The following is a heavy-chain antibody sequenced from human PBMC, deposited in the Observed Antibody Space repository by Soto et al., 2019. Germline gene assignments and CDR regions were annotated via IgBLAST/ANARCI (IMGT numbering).Heavy chain of an antibody. CDR3: DRDPGLIVPAARPDYFDY. CDR2: ISSSGSTI. J-gene: IGHJ4*02. D-gene: IGHD2-2*01. V-gene: IGHV3-11*01. CDR1: GFTFSDYY. Sequence: QVQLVESGGGLVKPGGSLRLSCAASGFTFSDYYMNWIRQAPGKGLEWVSYISSSGSTIYYADSVKGRFTISRDSAKNSLYLQKNSLRAEDTAVYWCDRDPGLIVPAARPDYFDYWGQGTLVTVSS.